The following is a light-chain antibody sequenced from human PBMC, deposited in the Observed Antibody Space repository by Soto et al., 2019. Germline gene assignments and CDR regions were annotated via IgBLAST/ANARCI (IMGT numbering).Light chain of an antibody. V-gene: IGKV3-11*01. CDR1: QSVRSY. CDR2: DTS. CDR3: QQRNTGPLLP. J-gene: IGKJ4*01. Sequence: EIVLTQSPATLSLSPGERATLSCRASQSVRSYLAWYQQKPGQAPRVLIYDTSNRATGIPARFSGSGSGTDFALPISSLEPEDFAVYYCQQRNTGPLLPFGGGTRVEIK.